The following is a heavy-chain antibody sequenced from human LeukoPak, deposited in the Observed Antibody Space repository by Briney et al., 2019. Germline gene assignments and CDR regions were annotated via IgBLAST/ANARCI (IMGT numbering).Heavy chain of an antibody. Sequence: GGSLRLSCAASGFTFSNCWMHWVRQAPGKGLVWVSYIDSDGITRYADSVKGRFTISRDDAENTLSLQMNSLRAEDTAVYYCARGGHASVDYWGQGTLVTVSS. CDR1: GFTFSNCW. J-gene: IGHJ4*02. CDR2: IDSDGIT. V-gene: IGHV3-74*01. CDR3: ARGGHASVDY. D-gene: IGHD3-10*01.